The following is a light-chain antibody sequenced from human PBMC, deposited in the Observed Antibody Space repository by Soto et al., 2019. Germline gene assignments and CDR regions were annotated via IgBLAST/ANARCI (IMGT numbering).Light chain of an antibody. CDR3: QQYKTYSRT. V-gene: IGKV1-5*03. J-gene: IGKJ1*01. CDR1: QSIRPW. Sequence: IQMTQSPSTLSASVGDRVTNTCRASQSIRPWLAWYQQKPGKAPKVLIYKTSTLQSGVPSRFSGSGSGTEFTLTISSLQPDDFAIYYCQQYKTYSRTFGQGTKVEI. CDR2: KTS.